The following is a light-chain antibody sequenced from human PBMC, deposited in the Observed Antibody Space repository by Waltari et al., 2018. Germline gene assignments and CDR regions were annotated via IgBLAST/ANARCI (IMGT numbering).Light chain of an antibody. J-gene: IGLJ2*01. CDR3: SSYTSSSTLL. CDR1: SSDVGGYNY. Sequence: QSALTQPASVSGSPGQSIPISCTGTSSDVGGYNYSSWYQQHPGKAPKLMIYEVSNRPSGVSNRFSGSKSGNTASLTISGLQAEDEADYYCSSYTSSSTLLFGGGTKLTVL. CDR2: EVS. V-gene: IGLV2-14*01.